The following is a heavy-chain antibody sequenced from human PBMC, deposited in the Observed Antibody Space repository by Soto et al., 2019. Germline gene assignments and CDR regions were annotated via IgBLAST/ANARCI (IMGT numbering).Heavy chain of an antibody. Sequence: QVQLVQSGAEVKKPGASVKVSCKASGYTFTSYGISWVRQAPGQGLEWMGWISAYNGNTNYAQKLQGRVTMTTDTSTSTAYMELRSLRSDDTAVYYCARDLFGYCTNGVCYDNWFDPWGQGTLVTVSS. CDR3: ARDLFGYCTNGVCYDNWFDP. J-gene: IGHJ5*02. V-gene: IGHV1-18*01. CDR1: GYTFTSYG. CDR2: ISAYNGNT. D-gene: IGHD2-8*01.